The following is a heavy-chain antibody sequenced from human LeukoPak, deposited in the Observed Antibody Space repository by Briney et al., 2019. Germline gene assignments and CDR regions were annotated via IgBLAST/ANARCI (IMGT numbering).Heavy chain of an antibody. CDR2: IRSSAYGGTT. Sequence: GGSLGLSCTASGFAFGDYGVTWVRQAPGKGLEWVGSIRSSAYGGTTEYAAPVKGRFTISRDGAKSIAYLQMNSLKTEDTAVYYCARGASGYSYGWGQGTLVTVSS. J-gene: IGHJ4*02. CDR3: ARGASGYSYG. V-gene: IGHV3-49*04. CDR1: GFAFGDYG. D-gene: IGHD5-18*01.